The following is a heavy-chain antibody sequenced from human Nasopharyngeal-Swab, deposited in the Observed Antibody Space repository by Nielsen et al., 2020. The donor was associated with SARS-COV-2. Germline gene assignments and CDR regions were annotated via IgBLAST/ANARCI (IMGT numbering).Heavy chain of an antibody. D-gene: IGHD4-17*01. Sequence: GESLKISCAASGFTFSSYTMNWVRQAPGKGLEWVSSISPTSDYIYYAESVKGRFTISRDNAKNSLFLQMNSLRAEETAIYYCVRSSYGHYDSWGQGALITVSS. CDR3: VRSSYGHYDS. CDR1: GFTFSSYT. J-gene: IGHJ5*01. CDR2: ISPTSDYI. V-gene: IGHV3-21*06.